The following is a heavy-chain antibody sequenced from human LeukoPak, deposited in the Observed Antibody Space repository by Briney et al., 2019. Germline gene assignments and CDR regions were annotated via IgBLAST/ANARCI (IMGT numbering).Heavy chain of an antibody. CDR1: GGSISSGDYY. Sequence: PSETLSLTCTVSGGSISSGDYYWSWIRQPPGKGLEWIGYIYYSGSTYYNPSLKSRVTISVDTSKNQFSLKLSSVTAADTAVYYCARFGLGELSLWFYFDYWGQGTLVTVSS. D-gene: IGHD3-16*02. V-gene: IGHV4-30-4*01. CDR2: IYYSGST. CDR3: ARFGLGELSLWFYFDY. J-gene: IGHJ4*02.